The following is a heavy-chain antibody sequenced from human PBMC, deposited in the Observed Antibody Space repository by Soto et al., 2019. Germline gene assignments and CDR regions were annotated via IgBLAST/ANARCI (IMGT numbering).Heavy chain of an antibody. CDR3: ARDLGVVVITTGSAFDI. CDR2: ISAYNGNT. D-gene: IGHD3-22*01. J-gene: IGHJ3*02. CDR1: GYTFTSYG. V-gene: IGHV1-18*01. Sequence: QVQLVQSGAEVKKPGASVKVSCKASGYTFTSYGISWVRQAPGQGLEWMGWISAYNGNTNYAQKLQGRVTMTTDTSTSTAYMELRSLRSDDTAVYYCARDLGVVVITTGSAFDIWGQGTMVTVSS.